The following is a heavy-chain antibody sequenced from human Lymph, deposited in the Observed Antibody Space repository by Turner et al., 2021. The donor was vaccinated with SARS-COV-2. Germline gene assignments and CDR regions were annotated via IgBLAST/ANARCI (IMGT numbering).Heavy chain of an antibody. V-gene: IGHV1-24*01. Sequence: QVQLVQSGAEVQKPGASVKVSCKVSGYTLTELSMHWVRQAPGKGLEWMGGFDPEDGKTNYAQKFQGRVTMTEDTSTDTAYMGLSSLRSEDTAVYYCATDRSSGWPHYYYYTMDVWGQGTTVTVSS. D-gene: IGHD6-19*01. CDR2: FDPEDGKT. CDR3: ATDRSSGWPHYYYYTMDV. J-gene: IGHJ6*02. CDR1: GYTLTELS.